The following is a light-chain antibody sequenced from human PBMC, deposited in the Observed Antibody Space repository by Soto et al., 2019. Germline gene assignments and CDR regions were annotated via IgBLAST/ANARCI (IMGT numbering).Light chain of an antibody. CDR3: SSYTSSSKVV. CDR2: DVS. CDR1: SSDVGGYNY. Sequence: QSALTQPASVSGSPGQSITISCTGTSSDVGGYNYVSWYQQHPGKAPKLMIYDVSNRPSWVSNRFSGSKSGNTASLTISGLQAEDEADYYCSSYTSSSKVVFGGGTQLTVL. J-gene: IGLJ2*01. V-gene: IGLV2-14*01.